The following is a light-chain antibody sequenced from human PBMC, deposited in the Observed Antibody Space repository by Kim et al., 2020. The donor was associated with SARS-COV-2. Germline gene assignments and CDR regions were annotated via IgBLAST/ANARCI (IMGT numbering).Light chain of an antibody. CDR3: QHRSNWPRT. Sequence: EIVLTQSPATLSLSPGERATLSCRASQSVNSYLLWYQHKPGQAPRLLIYDASNRATGIPARFSGSGSGTDFTLTISSLEPEDFAVYYCQHRSNWPRTFGQGTKVDIK. CDR1: QSVNSY. CDR2: DAS. V-gene: IGKV3-11*01. J-gene: IGKJ1*01.